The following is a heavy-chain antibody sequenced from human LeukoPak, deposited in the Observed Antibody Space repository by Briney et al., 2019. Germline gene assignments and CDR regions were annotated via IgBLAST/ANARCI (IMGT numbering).Heavy chain of an antibody. CDR3: ARDPSGALRTFDY. J-gene: IGHJ4*02. Sequence: GGSLRLSCAASGFTFSSYAMSWVRQAPGKGLEWVSAISGSGGSTYYADSVKGRFTISRDNAKNSLYLQMNSLRAEDTAVYYCARDPSGALRTFDYWGQGTLVTVSS. D-gene: IGHD3-16*01. CDR1: GFTFSSYA. CDR2: ISGSGGST. V-gene: IGHV3-23*01.